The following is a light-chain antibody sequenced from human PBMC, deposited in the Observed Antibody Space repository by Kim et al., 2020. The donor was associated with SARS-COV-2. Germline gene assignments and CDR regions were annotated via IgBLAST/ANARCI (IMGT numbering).Light chain of an antibody. Sequence: ASVGDRVTITCRASQSIRTYLNWYQQKPGIAPTLLIYDASSLQSGVPSRFSGSGSGSDFTLTISSLQPEDFASYYCQQSYSTPQTFGQGTKVDIK. J-gene: IGKJ1*01. CDR3: QQSYSTPQT. CDR1: QSIRTY. V-gene: IGKV1-39*01. CDR2: DAS.